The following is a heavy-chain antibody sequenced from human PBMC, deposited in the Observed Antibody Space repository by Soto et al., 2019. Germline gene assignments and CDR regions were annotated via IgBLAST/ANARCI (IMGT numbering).Heavy chain of an antibody. CDR1: GFTFASYT. D-gene: IGHD2-2*01. J-gene: IGHJ4*02. CDR2: INSGGDTT. CDR3: AKSGGPPASLDVYFDY. Sequence: GSLRLSCAASGFTFASYTMTWVRQAPGKGLEWVSTINSGGDTTYYSDSVKGRFTISRDSPKNTLFLLMTSLRAEDTAVYYCAKSGGPPASLDVYFDYWGQGTLVTVPQ. V-gene: IGHV3-23*01.